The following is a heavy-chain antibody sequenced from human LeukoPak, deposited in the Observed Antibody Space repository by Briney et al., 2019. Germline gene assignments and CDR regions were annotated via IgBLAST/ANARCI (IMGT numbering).Heavy chain of an antibody. CDR3: AHSLYDSSGYYYFDY. CDR1: EFSLRTSGVA. J-gene: IGHJ4*02. CDR2: NYWNDDK. V-gene: IGHV2-5*01. Sequence: ESGPTLVNPTQTLTLTCTFSEFSLRTSGVAVGWIRQPPGKALEWLALNYWNDDKRYSPSLKSRLTITKDPSKYRVVLTMTNMDPVDTATYYCAHSLYDSSGYYYFDYWGQGTLVTVSS. D-gene: IGHD3-22*01.